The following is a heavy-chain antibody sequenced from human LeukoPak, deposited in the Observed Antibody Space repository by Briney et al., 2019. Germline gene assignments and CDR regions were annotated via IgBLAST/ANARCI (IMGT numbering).Heavy chain of an antibody. D-gene: IGHD2-15*01. J-gene: IGHJ4*02. CDR1: GYTFTGYY. CDR2: INPNSGGT. CDR3: AKSFPIVVVVAATPDY. V-gene: IGHV1-2*02. Sequence: ASVKVSCKASGYTFTGYYMHWVRQAPGQGLEWVGWINPNSGGTNYAQKFQGRVTMTRDTSISTAYMELSRLRSDDTAVYYCAKSFPIVVVVAATPDYWGQGTLVTVSS.